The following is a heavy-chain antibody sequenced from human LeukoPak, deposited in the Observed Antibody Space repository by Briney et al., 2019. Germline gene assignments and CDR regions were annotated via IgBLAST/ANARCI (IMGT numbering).Heavy chain of an antibody. J-gene: IGHJ4*02. Sequence: ASVKVSCKASGYIFTTYDINWVRQATGHGLEWMRWMNPNRGNTGYAQKFQGRVTMTRNTSISTAYMELSSLRSEDTDIYYCARGYYDTNGYYYRLDFWGQGTLVTVSS. CDR1: GYIFTTYD. V-gene: IGHV1-8*01. CDR2: MNPNRGNT. CDR3: ARGYYDTNGYYYRLDF. D-gene: IGHD3-22*01.